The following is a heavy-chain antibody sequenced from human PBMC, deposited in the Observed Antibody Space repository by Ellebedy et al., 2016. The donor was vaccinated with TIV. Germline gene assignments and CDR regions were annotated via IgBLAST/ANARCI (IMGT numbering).Heavy chain of an antibody. CDR2: ISSSGSTI. V-gene: IGHV3-48*04. Sequence: GGSLRLSCAASGFTFSSYSMNWVRQAPGKGLEWVSYISSSGSTIYYADSVKGRFTISRDNAKNSLYLQMNSLRAEDTAVYYCARQLVVPAALGYYYYGMDVWGQGTTVTVSS. D-gene: IGHD2-2*01. CDR1: GFTFSSYS. J-gene: IGHJ6*02. CDR3: ARQLVVPAALGYYYYGMDV.